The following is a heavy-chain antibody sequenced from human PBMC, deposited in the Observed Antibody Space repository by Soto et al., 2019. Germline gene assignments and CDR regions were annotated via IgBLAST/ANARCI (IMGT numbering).Heavy chain of an antibody. J-gene: IGHJ6*03. CDR2: IYWDDDK. CDR3: AHILSGCYDILTGYYNSYYYYYLDV. Sequence: QITLKESGPPLVKPTQTLTLTCTFSGFSLSTSGVGVGWIRQPPGKALEWLALIYWDDDKRYSPSLKSRLTITKDTSKNQVVLTMTNIDPVDTATYYCAHILSGCYDILTGYYNSYYYYYLDVWGKGTTVTVSS. D-gene: IGHD3-9*01. CDR1: GFSLSTSGVG. V-gene: IGHV2-5*02.